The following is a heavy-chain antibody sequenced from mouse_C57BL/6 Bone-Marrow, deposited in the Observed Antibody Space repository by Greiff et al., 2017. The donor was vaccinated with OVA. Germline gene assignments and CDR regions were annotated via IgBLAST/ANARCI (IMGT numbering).Heavy chain of an antibody. J-gene: IGHJ3*01. CDR2: INPNNGGT. CDR1: GYTFTDYN. D-gene: IGHD2-4*01. V-gene: IGHV1-22*01. Sequence: EVQLQQSGPELVKPGASVKMSCKASGYTFTDYNMHWVKQSHGKSLEWIGYINPNNGGTSYNQKFKGKATLTVNKSSSTAYMELRSLTSEDSAVYYCARWSDYPAWFAYWGQGTLVTVSA. CDR3: ARWSDYPAWFAY.